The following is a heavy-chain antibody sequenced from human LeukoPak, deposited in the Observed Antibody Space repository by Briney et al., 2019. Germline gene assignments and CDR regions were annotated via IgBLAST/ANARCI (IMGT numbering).Heavy chain of an antibody. Sequence: NSGGSLRLSCAASGFTFSSYSMNWVRQAPGKGLEWVSSISSSSSYIYYADSVKGRFTISRDNAKNSLYLQMNSLRAEDTAVYYCARVDNGYCSGGSCYGSDYWGQGTLVTVSS. CDR1: GFTFSSYS. CDR2: ISSSSSYI. D-gene: IGHD2-15*01. J-gene: IGHJ4*02. CDR3: ARVDNGYCSGGSCYGSDY. V-gene: IGHV3-21*01.